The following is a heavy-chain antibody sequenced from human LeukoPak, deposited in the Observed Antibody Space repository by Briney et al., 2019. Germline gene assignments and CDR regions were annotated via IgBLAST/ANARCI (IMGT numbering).Heavy chain of an antibody. CDR3: ARVGANAALDI. CDR1: GGSIVTSAYY. V-gene: IGHV4-34*01. Sequence: SETLSLTCTVSGGSIVTSAYYWSWIRQPPGKGLEWIGEINHSGSTNYNPSLKSRVTISVGTSKNQFSLKLSSVTAADTAVYYCARVGANAALDIWGQGTMVTVSS. J-gene: IGHJ3*02. CDR2: INHSGST. D-gene: IGHD1-26*01.